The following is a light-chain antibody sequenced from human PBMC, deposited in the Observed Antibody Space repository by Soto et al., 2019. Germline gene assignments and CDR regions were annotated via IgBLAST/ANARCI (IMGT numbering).Light chain of an antibody. CDR2: DAS. Sequence: EIVMTQSPATLSVSPGERATLSCRASQSVNTNLAWYQQKPGQAPRLLISDASTRATGIPARFSGSGSGTEFTLTISSLQSEDFAVYYCHQYNNWPPWTFGQGTKVDIK. CDR1: QSVNTN. J-gene: IGKJ1*01. CDR3: HQYNNWPPWT. V-gene: IGKV3-15*01.